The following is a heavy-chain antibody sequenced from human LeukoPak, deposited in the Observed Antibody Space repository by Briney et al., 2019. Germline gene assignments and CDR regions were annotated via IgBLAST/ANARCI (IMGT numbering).Heavy chain of an antibody. Sequence: PSETLSLTCTVSGYSISSGYYWGWIRQPPGKGLEWIGSIYYSGSTYYNPSLKSRVTISVDTSKNQFSLKLSSVTAADTAVYYCASLYYYGSGSYPAGYWGQGTLVTVSS. V-gene: IGHV4-38-2*02. CDR3: ASLYYYGSGSYPAGY. D-gene: IGHD3-10*01. J-gene: IGHJ4*02. CDR2: IYYSGST. CDR1: GYSISSGYY.